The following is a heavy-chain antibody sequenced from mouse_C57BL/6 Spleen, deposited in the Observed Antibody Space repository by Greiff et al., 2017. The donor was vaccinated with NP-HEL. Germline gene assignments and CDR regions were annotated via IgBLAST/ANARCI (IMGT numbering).Heavy chain of an antibody. CDR1: GDEGKEDK. J-gene: IGHJ1*03. Sequence: EVQLQQSGPELVKPGASVKISCKASGDEGKEDKRKWGKKRKGKSLEGSGVSNPNNGTTSYNQKFKGKATLTVDQSSSTAYMQLNSLTSEDSAVYYCAREDWDDWYFDVWGTGTTVTVSS. V-gene: IGHV1-39*01. CDR3: AREDWDDWYFDV. D-gene: IGHD4-1*01. CDR2: SNPNNGTT.